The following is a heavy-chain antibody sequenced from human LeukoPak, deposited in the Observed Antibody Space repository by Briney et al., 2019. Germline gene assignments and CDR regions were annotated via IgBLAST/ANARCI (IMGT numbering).Heavy chain of an antibody. V-gene: IGHV4-61*02. CDR3: ARDVQGGGY. Sequence: PSETLSLTCTVSGGSISSGSYYWSWIRQPAGKGLEWIGRIYTSGSTNYNPSLKSRVTISVDTSKNQFSLKLSSVTAADTAVYYCARDVQGGGYWGQGTLVTVSS. J-gene: IGHJ4*02. CDR1: GGSISSGSYY. D-gene: IGHD2-15*01. CDR2: IYTSGST.